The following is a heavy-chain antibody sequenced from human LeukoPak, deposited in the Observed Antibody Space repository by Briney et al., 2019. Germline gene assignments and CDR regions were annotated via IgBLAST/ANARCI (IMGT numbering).Heavy chain of an antibody. CDR2: IYYRGTA. D-gene: IGHD5-18*01. CDR1: GVSISSYY. V-gene: IGHV4-59*04. CDR3: ARIQGNGAYGWDYFDY. J-gene: IGHJ4*02. Sequence: SETLSLTCSVSGVSISSYYWSWIRQPPGKGLEWIAFIYYRGTAYYNPSLKSRVTMSIDTSRNEFSLKVTSVTAADTAVYYCARIQGNGAYGWDYFDYWGQGALVTVSS.